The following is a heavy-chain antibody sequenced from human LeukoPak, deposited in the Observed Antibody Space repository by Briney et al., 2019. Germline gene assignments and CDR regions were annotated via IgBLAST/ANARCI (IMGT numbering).Heavy chain of an antibody. CDR1: GGSFSGYY. CDR3: ARVPSNYYDSSGYYLGFDY. V-gene: IGHV4-34*01. CDR2: INHSGST. J-gene: IGHJ4*02. Sequence: SETLSLTCAVYGGSFSGYYWSWIRQPPGKGLEWIGEINHSGSTNYNPSLKSRVTISVDTSKNQFSLKLSSVTAAVTAVFYCARVPSNYYDSSGYYLGFDYWGQGTLVTVSS. D-gene: IGHD3-22*01.